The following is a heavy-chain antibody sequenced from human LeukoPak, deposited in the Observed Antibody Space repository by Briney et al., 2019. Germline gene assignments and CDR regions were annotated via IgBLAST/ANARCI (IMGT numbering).Heavy chain of an antibody. CDR3: ARGRYSGFDL. V-gene: IGHV6-1*01. CDR2: TYYRSKWNN. Sequence: SQTLSLTCAISGDSVSTNSVAWNWIRQSPSRGLEWLGWTYYRSKWNNDYAVSVRSRIAINSDTSKNQFSLQLNSVTPDDTALYFCARGRYSGFDLWGQGTMVTVSS. D-gene: IGHD2-15*01. CDR1: GDSVSTNSVA. J-gene: IGHJ3*01.